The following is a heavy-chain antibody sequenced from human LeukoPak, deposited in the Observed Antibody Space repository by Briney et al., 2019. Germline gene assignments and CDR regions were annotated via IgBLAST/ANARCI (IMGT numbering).Heavy chain of an antibody. CDR3: ATLPRQYRGDSIDY. CDR2: ISSSGSTI. CDR1: GFTFSSYE. D-gene: IGHD3-10*01. Sequence: SGGSLRLSCAASGFTFSSYEMNWVRQAPGKWLEWVSYISSSGSTIYYADSVKGRFTISRDNAKNSLYLQMNSLRAEDTAVYYCATLPRQYRGDSIDYWGQGTLVTVSS. V-gene: IGHV3-48*03. J-gene: IGHJ4*02.